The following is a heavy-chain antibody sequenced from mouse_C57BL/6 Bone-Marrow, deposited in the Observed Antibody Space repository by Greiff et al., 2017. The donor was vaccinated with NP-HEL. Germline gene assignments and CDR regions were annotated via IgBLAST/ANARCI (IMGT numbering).Heavy chain of an antibody. CDR2: IDPNRGGT. CDR3: AGSTTVVERETYYFDY. CDR1: GYTFTSYW. V-gene: IGHV1-72*01. J-gene: IGHJ2*01. Sequence: VQLQQPGAELVKPGASVKLSCTASGYTFTSYWMHWVKQRPGRGLEWIGRIDPNRGGTKYNEKFKSKATLTVDKPSSTAYMQLSSLTSEDSAVYYCAGSTTVVERETYYFDYWGQGTTRTVSS. D-gene: IGHD1-1*01.